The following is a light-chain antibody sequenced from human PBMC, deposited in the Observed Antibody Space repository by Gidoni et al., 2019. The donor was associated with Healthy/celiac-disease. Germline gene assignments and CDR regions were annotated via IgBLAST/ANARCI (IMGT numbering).Light chain of an antibody. CDR3: CSYAGSSDWV. J-gene: IGLJ3*02. V-gene: IGLV2-11*01. CDR2: DVS. CDR1: SSDVGGYNY. Sequence: QSALTLPRPVSGSPGPSVTISCTGTSSDVGGYNYVSWYQQHPGKAPKLMIYDVSKRPSGVPDRFSGSKSGNTASLTISGLQAEDEADYYCCSYAGSSDWVFGGGTKLTVL.